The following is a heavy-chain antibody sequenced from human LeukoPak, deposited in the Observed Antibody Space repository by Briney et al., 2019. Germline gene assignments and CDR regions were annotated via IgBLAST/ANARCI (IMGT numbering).Heavy chain of an antibody. CDR1: GGSVINNSFY. CDR3: ARDSYDSSGYSH. V-gene: IGHV4-39*07. Sequence: SETLSLTCTVPGGSVINNSFYWAWIRQPPGKGLEWIGTIYYSGSTYYNPSLKSRVSISVDTSKNQFSLKLSSVTAADTAVYYCARDSYDSSGYSHWGQGTLVTVSS. CDR2: IYYSGST. D-gene: IGHD3-22*01. J-gene: IGHJ4*02.